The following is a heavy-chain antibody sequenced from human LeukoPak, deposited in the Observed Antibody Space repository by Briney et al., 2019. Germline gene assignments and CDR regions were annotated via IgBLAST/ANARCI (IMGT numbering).Heavy chain of an antibody. Sequence: SQTLSLTCTVSGGSISSGDYYWSWIRQPPGKGLEWIAYMYSSGSIYYNPSLKSRVTMSADTSKNQLSLKLSPVTAADTAVYYCARPYYYDSRIDPWGQGILVTVSS. CDR3: ARPYYYDSRIDP. J-gene: IGHJ5*02. CDR2: MYSSGSI. CDR1: GGSISSGDYY. D-gene: IGHD3-22*01. V-gene: IGHV4-30-4*01.